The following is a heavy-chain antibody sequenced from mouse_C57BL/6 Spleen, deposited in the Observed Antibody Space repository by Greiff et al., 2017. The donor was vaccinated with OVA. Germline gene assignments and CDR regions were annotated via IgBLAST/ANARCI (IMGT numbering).Heavy chain of an antibody. CDR1: GFTFSSYG. CDR2: ISSGGSYT. V-gene: IGHV5-6*01. Sequence: EVKVVESGGDLVKPGGSLKLSCAASGFTFSSYGMSWVRQTPDKRLEWVATISSGGSYTYYPDSVKGRFTISRDNAKNTLYLQMSSLKSEDTAMYYCAREGYGDYDGLAYWGQGTTLTVSS. J-gene: IGHJ2*01. D-gene: IGHD2-4*01. CDR3: AREGYGDYDGLAY.